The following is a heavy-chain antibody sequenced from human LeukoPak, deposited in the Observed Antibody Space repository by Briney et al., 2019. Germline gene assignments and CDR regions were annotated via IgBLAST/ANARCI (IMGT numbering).Heavy chain of an antibody. J-gene: IGHJ5*02. CDR1: GFTFGDYA. CDR3: TRDPSSSSSGWFDP. D-gene: IGHD6-6*01. Sequence: GSLRLSCTASGFTFGDYAMSWFRQAPGKGLEWVGFIRSKAYGGTTEYAASVKGRFTISRDDSKSIAYLQMNSLETEDTAVYYCTRDPSSSSSGWFDPWGQGTLVTVSS. V-gene: IGHV3-49*03. CDR2: IRSKAYGGTT.